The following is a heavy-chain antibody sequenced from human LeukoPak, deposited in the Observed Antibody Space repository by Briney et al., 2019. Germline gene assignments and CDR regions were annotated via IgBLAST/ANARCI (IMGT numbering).Heavy chain of an antibody. CDR2: MNPNSGNT. D-gene: IGHD3-10*01. Sequence: GASVKVSCKASGYTFTSYDINWVRQATGQGLEWMGWMNPNSGNTGYAQKFQGRVTITRNTSISTAYMELSSLRSEDTAVYYCASGSGVRGILDMDVWGKGTTVTVSS. V-gene: IGHV1-8*03. J-gene: IGHJ6*03. CDR1: GYTFTSYD. CDR3: ASGSGVRGILDMDV.